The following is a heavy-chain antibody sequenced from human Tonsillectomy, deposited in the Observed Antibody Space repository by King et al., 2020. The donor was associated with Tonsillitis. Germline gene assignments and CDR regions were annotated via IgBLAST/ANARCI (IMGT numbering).Heavy chain of an antibody. CDR3: AKGRDDLAGETDFDY. CDR1: GFTFSSHA. V-gene: IGHV3-23*04. D-gene: IGHD6-19*01. J-gene: IGHJ4*02. CDR2: ISGSGGVT. Sequence: QLVQSGGGLVQPGGSLRLSCAASGFTFSSHAMSWVRQAPGKGLEWLSVISGSGGVTFYADSVKGRFTISRDNSKNTLCLQMTSLRAEDTAVYYCAKGRDDLAGETDFDYWGQGTLVTVSS.